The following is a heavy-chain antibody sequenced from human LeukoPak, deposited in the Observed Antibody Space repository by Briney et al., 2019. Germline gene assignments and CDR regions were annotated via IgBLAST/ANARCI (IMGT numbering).Heavy chain of an antibody. CDR1: GYTFTSYY. V-gene: IGHV1-46*01. CDR3: ARVGGATTGYYYYYMDV. Sequence: ASVKVSCKASGYTFTSYYMHWVRQAPGQGLEWMGIINPSGGSTSYAQKFQGRVTMTTDTSTSTAYMELRSLRSDDTAVYYCARVGGATTGYYYYYMDVWGKGTTVTVSS. CDR2: INPSGGST. D-gene: IGHD1-26*01. J-gene: IGHJ6*03.